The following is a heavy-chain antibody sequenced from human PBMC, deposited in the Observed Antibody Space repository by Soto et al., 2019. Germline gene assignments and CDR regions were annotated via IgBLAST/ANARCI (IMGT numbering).Heavy chain of an antibody. CDR2: ISGSGGST. CDR3: AKDRISYFDY. CDR1: GFTFSSYA. Sequence: GGSLRPSCAASGFTFSSYAMSWVRQAPGKGLEWVSVISGSGGSTYYADSVKGRFTISRDNSKNTLYLQMNSLRAEDTAVYYCAKDRISYFDYWGQGTLVTVSS. J-gene: IGHJ4*02. V-gene: IGHV3-23*01.